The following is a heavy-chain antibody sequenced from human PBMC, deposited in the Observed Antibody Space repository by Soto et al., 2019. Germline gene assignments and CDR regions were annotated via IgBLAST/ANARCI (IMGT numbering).Heavy chain of an antibody. CDR3: ARARGYCSGGSCYSVPYYYYNGMDV. D-gene: IGHD2-15*01. CDR2: ISAYNGNT. CDR1: GYTFTSYG. V-gene: IGHV1-18*01. Sequence: GASVKVSCKASGYTFTSYGISWVRQAPGQGLEWMGWISAYNGNTNYAQKLQGRVTMTTDTSTSTAYMELRSLRSDDTAVYYCARARGYCSGGSCYSVPYYYYNGMDVWGQGTTVTVSS. J-gene: IGHJ6*02.